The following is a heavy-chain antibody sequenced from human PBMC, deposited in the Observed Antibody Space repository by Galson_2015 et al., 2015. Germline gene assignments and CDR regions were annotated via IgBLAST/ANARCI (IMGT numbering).Heavy chain of an antibody. Sequence: SLRLSCAASGFTFSSYWMHWVRQAPGKGLVWVSRINSDGSSTSYADSVKGRFTISRDNAKNTLYLQMNSLRAEDTAVYYCARGPVYSLVDYWGQGTLVTVSS. CDR2: INSDGSST. V-gene: IGHV3-74*01. J-gene: IGHJ4*02. CDR1: GFTFSSYW. CDR3: ARGPVYSLVDY. D-gene: IGHD3-9*01.